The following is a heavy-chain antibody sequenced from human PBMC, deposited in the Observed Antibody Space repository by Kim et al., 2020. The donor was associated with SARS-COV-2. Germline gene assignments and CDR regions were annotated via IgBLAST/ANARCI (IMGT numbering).Heavy chain of an antibody. V-gene: IGHV5-51*01. CDR1: GYTFNTYW. J-gene: IGHJ4*02. Sequence: GESLKISCSGSGYTFNTYWIGWVRQMPGRGLEWMGIIYPGDSDTKYSPSFQGQVTISADKSISTAYLQWNSLKASDTAMYYCGIDYGGRGGYYFDYWGQGTLLTVSS. D-gene: IGHD4-17*01. CDR2: IYPGDSDT. CDR3: GIDYGGRGGYYFDY.